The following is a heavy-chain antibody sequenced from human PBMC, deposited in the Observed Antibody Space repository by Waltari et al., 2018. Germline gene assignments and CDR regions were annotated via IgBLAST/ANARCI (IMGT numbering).Heavy chain of an antibody. V-gene: IGHV1-69*01. CDR3: ARLEGATGPFDY. D-gene: IGHD3-10*01. Sequence: VQLVQSGAEVKKPGSSGKVSCQACGGTFSSYPTNWVRKAPGQGLEWMGGIIPIFGTANYAQKFQGRVTITADESTSTAYMELSSLRSEDTAVYYCARLEGATGPFDYWGQGTLVTVSS. CDR2: IIPIFGTA. CDR1: GGTFSSYP. J-gene: IGHJ4*02.